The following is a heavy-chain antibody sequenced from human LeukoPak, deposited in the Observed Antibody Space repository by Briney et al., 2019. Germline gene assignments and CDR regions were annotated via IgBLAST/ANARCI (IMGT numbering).Heavy chain of an antibody. CDR2: IWFDGGNE. V-gene: IGHV3-33*01. D-gene: IGHD3-10*01. CDR1: GFTFSSYG. CDR3: ARGSYGLGSYGPLDY. Sequence: GRSLRLSCAASGFTFSSYGMHWVRQAPGKGLEWVAVIWFDGGNENYADSVKGRFTISRDNSKNTVYLQMHSLRVEDTAVYHCARGSYGLGSYGPLDYWGQGALVTVSS. J-gene: IGHJ4*02.